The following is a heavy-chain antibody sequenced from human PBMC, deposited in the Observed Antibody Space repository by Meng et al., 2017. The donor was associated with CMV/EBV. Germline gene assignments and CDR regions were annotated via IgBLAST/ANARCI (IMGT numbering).Heavy chain of an antibody. D-gene: IGHD6-13*01. J-gene: IGHJ6*02. CDR2: IYPGDSDT. CDR3: ARSFRFGHSSRTGYYYYGRDV. V-gene: IGHV5-51*01. Sequence: GASLKISCKGSGYSFTSYWIGWVRQMPGKGLEWMGIIYPGDSDTRYSPSFQGQVTISADKSISTAYLQWSSLKASDTAMYYCARSFRFGHSSRTGYYYYGRDVWGQGTTVTVSS. CDR1: GYSFTSYW.